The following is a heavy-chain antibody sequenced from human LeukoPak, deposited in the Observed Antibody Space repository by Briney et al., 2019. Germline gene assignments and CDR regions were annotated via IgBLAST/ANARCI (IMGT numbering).Heavy chain of an antibody. D-gene: IGHD2-21*02. CDR1: GFTFSSYS. J-gene: IGHJ4*02. CDR3: ARLRCDVGDCYSAGQNF. V-gene: IGHV3-21*01. Sequence: GGSLRLSCAASGFTFSSYSMNWIRQAPGKGLEWVSSISSSTSYIYYADSVKGRFSISRDNARNTLYLQMNSLRDEDTAVYFCARLRCDVGDCYSAGQNFWGQGTLVTVSS. CDR2: ISSSTSYI.